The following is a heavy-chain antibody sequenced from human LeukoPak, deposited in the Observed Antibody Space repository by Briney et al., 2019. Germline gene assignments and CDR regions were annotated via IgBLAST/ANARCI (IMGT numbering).Heavy chain of an antibody. Sequence: GESLKISCKGSGYSFTSYWIGWVRQMPGKGLEWMGIIYPGDSDTRYSPSFQGQVTISADKSISTAYLQWSSLKASDIAMYYCARRYYYGSGSYGPKYYFDYWGQGTLVTVSS. CDR2: IYPGDSDT. CDR1: GYSFTSYW. D-gene: IGHD3-10*01. J-gene: IGHJ4*02. V-gene: IGHV5-51*01. CDR3: ARRYYYGSGSYGPKYYFDY.